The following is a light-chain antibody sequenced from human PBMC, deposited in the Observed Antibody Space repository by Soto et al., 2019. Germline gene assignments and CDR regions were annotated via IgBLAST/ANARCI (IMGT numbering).Light chain of an antibody. CDR3: AAWDGSLNGVV. CDR2: SNN. V-gene: IGLV1-44*01. Sequence: QSVLTQPPSASGTPGQRVTISRSGSSSNIGSNSVNWYQQLPGTAPKLLMYSNNQRPSGVPDRFSGSKSGTSASLAISGLQSEDEADYYCAAWDGSLNGVVFGGGTKLTVL. J-gene: IGLJ2*01. CDR1: SSNIGSNS.